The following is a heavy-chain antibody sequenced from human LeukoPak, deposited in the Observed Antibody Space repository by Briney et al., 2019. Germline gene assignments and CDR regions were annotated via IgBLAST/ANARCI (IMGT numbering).Heavy chain of an antibody. CDR3: ATPTGNYYAFDI. D-gene: IGHD1-26*01. CDR2: FDPEDGET. V-gene: IGHV1-24*01. J-gene: IGHJ3*02. Sequence: ASVKVSCKVSGYTLTKLSMHWVRQAPGKGLEWMGSFDPEDGETIYAQKFQGRVTMTEDTSTDTAYMELSSLRSEDTAVYYCATPTGNYYAFDIWGQGTMVTVSS. CDR1: GYTLTKLS.